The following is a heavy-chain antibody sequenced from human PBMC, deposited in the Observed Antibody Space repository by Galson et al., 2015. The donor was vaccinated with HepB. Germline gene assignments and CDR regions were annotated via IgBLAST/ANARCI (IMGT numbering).Heavy chain of an antibody. CDR2: ISTYNGNT. CDR3: AREWFGEFYYFDY. D-gene: IGHD3-10*01. Sequence: SCKASGYTFTSYGISWVRQAPGQGLEWMGWISTYNGNTNYAQKLQGRVTMTIDTFTSTAYMELRSLRSDDTAVYYCAREWFGEFYYFDYWGQGTLVTVSS. V-gene: IGHV1-18*04. CDR1: GYTFTSYG. J-gene: IGHJ4*02.